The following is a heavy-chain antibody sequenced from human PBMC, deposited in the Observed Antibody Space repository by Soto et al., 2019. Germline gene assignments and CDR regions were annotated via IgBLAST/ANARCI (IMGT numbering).Heavy chain of an antibody. CDR3: ASTYSTSWYWFDP. Sequence: QVTVKESGPVLVKPTETLTLTCTVSGFSLSNAGLGVSWIRQPPGKALEWLAHIFSNDEKSYSTSLKSRHTIPKDTSKSQVVLIMTNMDPVDTATYYCASTYSTSWYWFDPWGQGTLVTVSS. CDR1: GFSLSNAGLG. CDR2: IFSNDEK. V-gene: IGHV2-26*04. D-gene: IGHD6-13*01. J-gene: IGHJ5*02.